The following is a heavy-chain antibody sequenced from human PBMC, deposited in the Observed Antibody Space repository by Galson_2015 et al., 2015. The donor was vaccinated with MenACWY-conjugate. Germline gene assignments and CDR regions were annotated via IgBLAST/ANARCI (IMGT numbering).Heavy chain of an antibody. D-gene: IGHD3-22*01. J-gene: IGHJ5*01. CDR2: IIPIFGTA. V-gene: IGHV1-69*13. CDR1: GGTFSSYA. Sequence: SVKVSCKASGGTFSSYAISWVRQAPGQGLEWMGGIIPIFGTANYAQKFQGRVTITADESTSTAYMELSSLRSEDTAVYYCARVSHPPPSSAYSPHLHSSRKGTLVTVSS. CDR3: ARVSHPPPSSAYSPHLHS.